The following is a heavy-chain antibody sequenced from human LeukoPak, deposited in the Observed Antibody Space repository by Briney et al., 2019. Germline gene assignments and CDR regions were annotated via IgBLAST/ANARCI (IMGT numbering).Heavy chain of an antibody. J-gene: IGHJ4*02. CDR3: ARDEDSSGYCDY. Sequence: GGSLRLSCAASGFTFSSYSMNWVRQAPGKGLEWVSSISSSSSYVYYADSVKGRFTISRDNAKNSLYLQMNSLRAEDTAVYYCARDEDSSGYCDYWGQGTLVTVSS. V-gene: IGHV3-21*01. CDR2: ISSSSSYV. D-gene: IGHD3-22*01. CDR1: GFTFSSYS.